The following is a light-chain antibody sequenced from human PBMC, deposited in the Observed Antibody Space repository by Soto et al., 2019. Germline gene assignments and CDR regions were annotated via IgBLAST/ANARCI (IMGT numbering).Light chain of an antibody. CDR3: SSYTSRASLV. Sequence: QSVLTQPASVSGSPGQSITISCTGSSSDIGGYKYVSWYQQHPGKAPKLIIYEVNNRPSGISNRFSGSKSGNTATLTISGLQPEDEADYHCSSYTSRASLVFGTGTKLTVL. J-gene: IGLJ1*01. V-gene: IGLV2-14*01. CDR2: EVN. CDR1: SSDIGGYKY.